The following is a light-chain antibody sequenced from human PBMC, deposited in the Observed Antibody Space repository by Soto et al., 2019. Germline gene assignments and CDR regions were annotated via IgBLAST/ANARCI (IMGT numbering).Light chain of an antibody. CDR3: QQYDNSPIT. CDR2: WAS. V-gene: IGKV4-1*01. J-gene: IGKJ5*01. Sequence: DIVMTQSPDSLAVSLGERATINCKSSQSVLYSSNNKDYLAWYQQKSGQPPKLLIYWASTRESGVPDRFSGTGSETDFTLTISRLEPEDFAVYYCQQYDNSPITFGQGTRLEIK. CDR1: QSVLYSSNNKDY.